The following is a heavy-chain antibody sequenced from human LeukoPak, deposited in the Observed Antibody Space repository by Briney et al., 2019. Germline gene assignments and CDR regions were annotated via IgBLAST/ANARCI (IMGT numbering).Heavy chain of an antibody. CDR2: ISAGGTNP. V-gene: IGHV3-23*01. CDR3: ARNSLGYCSGDNCYSSWYFDL. D-gene: IGHD2-15*01. Sequence: GGSLRLSRAASGFTFRNYAMSWVRQAPGKGLAWVSGISAGGTNPYYADSVKGRFTISRDNSKNTLFVQMNSLRGEDTAVYFCARNSLGYCSGDNCYSSWYFDLWGRGNLVTVSS. CDR1: GFTFRNYA. J-gene: IGHJ2*01.